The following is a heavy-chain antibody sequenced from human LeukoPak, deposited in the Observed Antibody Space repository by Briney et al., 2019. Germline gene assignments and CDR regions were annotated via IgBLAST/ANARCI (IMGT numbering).Heavy chain of an antibody. CDR2: IRGKPYGYAT. CDR1: GFIFRDSA. J-gene: IGHJ4*02. D-gene: IGHD4-17*01. CDR3: SRRYYGDHVLDF. V-gene: IGHV3-73*01. Sequence: GGSLKLSCTAPGFIFRDSAFHWVRQASGKGLEWVGLIRGKPYGYATAYAASVKGRFTVSRDDSQNTAYLQMDSLRTEDTAVYYCSRRYYGDHVLDFWGQGVLVTVSS.